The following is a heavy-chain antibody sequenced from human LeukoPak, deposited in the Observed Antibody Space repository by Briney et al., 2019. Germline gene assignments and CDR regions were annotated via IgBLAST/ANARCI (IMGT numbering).Heavy chain of an antibody. D-gene: IGHD5-12*01. CDR1: GVTFSSYG. Sequence: GGSLRLSCAASGVTFSSYGMHWVRQAPGKGLEWVALISSDGNDKLYGDSAKGRFTISRDDSKSTLYLQMNSLRAEDTAVYYCTTKVIRGNSGDDYDDWGQGTLVTVSS. J-gene: IGHJ4*02. CDR3: TTKVIRGNSGDDYDD. CDR2: ISSDGNDK. V-gene: IGHV3-30*03.